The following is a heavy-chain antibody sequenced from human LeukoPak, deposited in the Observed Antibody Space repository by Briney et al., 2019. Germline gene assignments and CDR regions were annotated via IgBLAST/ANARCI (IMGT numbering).Heavy chain of an antibody. CDR3: ARVSTARCSSTSCYGLAFDI. V-gene: IGHV4-4*07. J-gene: IGHJ3*02. CDR1: GGSISSYY. CDR2: IYTSGST. Sequence: SETPSLTCTVSGGSISSYYWSWIRQPAGKGLEWIGRIYTSGSTNYNPSLKSRVTMSVDTSKNQFSLKLSSVTAADTAVYYCARVSTARCSSTSCYGLAFDIWGQGTMVTVSS. D-gene: IGHD2-2*01.